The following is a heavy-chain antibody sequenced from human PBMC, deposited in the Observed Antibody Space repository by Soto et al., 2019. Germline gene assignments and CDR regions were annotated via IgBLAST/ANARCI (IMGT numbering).Heavy chain of an antibody. V-gene: IGHV3-21*01. CDR1: GFTFSIYS. CDR3: ARVCIPG. Sequence: EVQLVESGGGLVKPGGSLRLSCAASGFTFSIYSMNWVRQAPGKGLEWVSSISSSSSYIYYADSVKGRFTISRDNSNNSPDLQMNSLRAEDPAVYYGARVCIPGGGQGTLVTVAS. CDR2: ISSSSSYI. J-gene: IGHJ4*02. D-gene: IGHD2-2*01.